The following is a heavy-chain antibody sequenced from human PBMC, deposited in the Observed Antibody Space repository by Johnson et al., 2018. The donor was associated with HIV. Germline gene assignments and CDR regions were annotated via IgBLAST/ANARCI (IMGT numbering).Heavy chain of an antibody. CDR2: INWNGGST. Sequence: VQLVESGGGLVQPGRSLRLSCTASGFTFGDYGMSWFRQAPGKGLEWVSGINWNGGSTGYADSVKGRFTISRDNAKNSLYLQMNSLRAEDTAVYYCARGRKDRAAVDGLDNDGFDTWGQGTTVTVSS. V-gene: IGHV3-20*04. D-gene: IGHD6-13*01. CDR3: ARGRKDRAAVDGLDNDGFDT. J-gene: IGHJ3*02. CDR1: GFTFGDYG.